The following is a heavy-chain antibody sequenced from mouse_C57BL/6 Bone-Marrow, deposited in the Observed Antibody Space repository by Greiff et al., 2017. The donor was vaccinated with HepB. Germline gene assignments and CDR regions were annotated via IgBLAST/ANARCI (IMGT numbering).Heavy chain of an antibody. CDR1: GFTFSDYG. CDR3: ARPAPAWFAY. J-gene: IGHJ3*01. Sequence: EVKLVESGGGLVKPGGSLTLSCAASGFTFSDYGMHWVRQAPEKGLEWVAYISSGSSTIYYADTVKGRFIISRDNAKNILFLQKTSLSSEDTAMYYCARPAPAWFAYWGQGTLVTVSA. CDR2: ISSGSSTI. V-gene: IGHV5-17*01.